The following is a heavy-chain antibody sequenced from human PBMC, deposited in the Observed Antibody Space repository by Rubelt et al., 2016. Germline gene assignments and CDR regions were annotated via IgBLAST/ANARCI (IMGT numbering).Heavy chain of an antibody. V-gene: IGHV3-21*01. CDR2: ISSSSSYI. J-gene: IGHJ4*02. CDR3: TGGDSSSVFDY. Sequence: SMNWVRQAPGKGLEWVSSISSSSSYINYADSVKGRFTISRDNAKNSLYLQMNSLRAEDTAVYYCTGGDSSSVFDYWGQGTLVTVSS. D-gene: IGHD6-13*01. CDR1: S.